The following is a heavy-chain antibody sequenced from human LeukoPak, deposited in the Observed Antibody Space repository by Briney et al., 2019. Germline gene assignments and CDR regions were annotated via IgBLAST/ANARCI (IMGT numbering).Heavy chain of an antibody. CDR2: ISNDGTTI. CDR1: GFTFRDHY. Sequence: AGGSLRLSCAASGFTFRDHYMSWIRQAPGKGLEWVSYISNDGTTIKYADSVKGRLTVSRDNAKNSLYLQMNSLRVEDTAVYYCVRTARLSDYWGQGTLVTVSS. D-gene: IGHD6-6*01. J-gene: IGHJ4*02. CDR3: VRTARLSDY. V-gene: IGHV3-11*04.